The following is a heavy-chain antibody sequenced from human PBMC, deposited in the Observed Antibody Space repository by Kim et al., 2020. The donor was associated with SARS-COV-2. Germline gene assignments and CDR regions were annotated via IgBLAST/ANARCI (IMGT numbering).Heavy chain of an antibody. CDR3: ARHVAHSGELDY. Sequence: SETLSLTCTVSGDSISSSISYWGWIRQPPGKALEWIGTAYYSGSTYYIPSLESRVTISLDMSKNQFSLKLNSVTAADTGVYYCARHVAHSGELDYWGQGALVAVSS. CDR1: GDSISSSISY. V-gene: IGHV4-39*01. D-gene: IGHD2-15*01. CDR2: AYYSGST. J-gene: IGHJ4*02.